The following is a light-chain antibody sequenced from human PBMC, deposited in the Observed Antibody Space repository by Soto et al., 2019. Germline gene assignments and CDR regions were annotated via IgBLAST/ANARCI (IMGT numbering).Light chain of an antibody. CDR2: GAT. Sequence: ANHVTLNPPFLSLLLQDIVAITFLASQGINNDLAWYQQKPGKAPKLLIYGATNLHTGVPSRFSGSGSGTDFTLTISSLQPEDFATYYCLQDHNLTWRFGEGSKVDIK. J-gene: IGKJ1*01. CDR1: QGINND. V-gene: IGKV1-6*01. CDR3: LQDHNLTWR.